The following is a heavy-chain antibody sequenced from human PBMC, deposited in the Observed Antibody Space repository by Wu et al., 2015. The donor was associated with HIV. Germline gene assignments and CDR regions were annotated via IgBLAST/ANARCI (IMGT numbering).Heavy chain of an antibody. V-gene: IGHV1-2*02. Sequence: QVQLVQSGAEVKKPGASLKVSCKASGYPFTGYYLHWVRQAPGQGLEWMGWMNPNSGDTKYAQNFQGRVTMTRDTSISTAYMELTRLTSDDTAVYYCVRVVPLXFLGIWGQGTMVTVSS. CDR3: VRVVPLXFLGI. CDR1: GYPFTGYY. D-gene: IGHD3-3*01. CDR2: MNPNSGDT. J-gene: IGHJ3*02.